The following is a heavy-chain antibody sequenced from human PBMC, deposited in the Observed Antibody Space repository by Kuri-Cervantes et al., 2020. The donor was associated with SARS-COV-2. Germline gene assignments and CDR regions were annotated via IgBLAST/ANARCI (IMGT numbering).Heavy chain of an antibody. CDR2: INPNSGST. CDR3: ARSTPLRRLVVISQGGAFDI. CDR1: GYTFTGYY. V-gene: IGHV1-2*04. J-gene: IGHJ3*02. D-gene: IGHD3-22*01. Sequence: ASVKVSCKASGYTFTGYYMHWVRQAPGQGLEWMGWINPNSGSTNYAQKFQGWVTMTRDTSISTVYMELSRLRSDDTAVYYCARSTPLRRLVVISQGGAFDIWGQGTMVTVSS.